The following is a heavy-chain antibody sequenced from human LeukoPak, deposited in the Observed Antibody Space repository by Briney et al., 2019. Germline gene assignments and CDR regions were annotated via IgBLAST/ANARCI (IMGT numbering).Heavy chain of an antibody. D-gene: IGHD2-8*01. CDR2: ISDSGDYT. CDR1: GFTLSSYA. Sequence: GGSLRLSCAGSGFTLSSYAMSWVRQAPGQGLEWVSVISDSGDYTSYADSVRGRFTISRDNSRNTLYLQMISLRPEDTAVYYCAKDTSIGKYCTNGVCSPFDYWGQGTLVTVSS. V-gene: IGHV3-23*01. J-gene: IGHJ4*02. CDR3: AKDTSIGKYCTNGVCSPFDY.